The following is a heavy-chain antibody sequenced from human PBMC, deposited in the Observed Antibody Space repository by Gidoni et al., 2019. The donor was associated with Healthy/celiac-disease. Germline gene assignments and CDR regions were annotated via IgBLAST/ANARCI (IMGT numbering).Heavy chain of an antibody. CDR3: ARESSGWYDY. Sequence: QVQLVESGGGVVQPGRSLRLYCAASGFTFSSYAMHWVRQAPGKGLEGVAVISYDGSNKYYADSVKGRFTISRDNSKNTLYLQMNSLRAEDTAVYYCARESSGWYDYWGQGTLVTVSS. J-gene: IGHJ4*02. V-gene: IGHV3-30-3*01. CDR1: GFTFSSYA. D-gene: IGHD6-19*01. CDR2: ISYDGSNK.